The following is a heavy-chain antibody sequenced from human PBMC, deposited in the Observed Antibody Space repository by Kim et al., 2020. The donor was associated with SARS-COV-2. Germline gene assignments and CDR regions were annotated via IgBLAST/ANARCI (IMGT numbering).Heavy chain of an antibody. V-gene: IGHV4-34*01. Sequence: SETLSLTCAVYGGSFSGYYWSWIRQPPGKGLEWIGEINHSGSTNYNPSLKSRVTISVDTSKNQFSLKLSSVTAADTAVYYCAVFSSGWYGIDYWGQGTL. D-gene: IGHD6-19*01. J-gene: IGHJ4*02. CDR3: AVFSSGWYGIDY. CDR2: INHSGST. CDR1: GGSFSGYY.